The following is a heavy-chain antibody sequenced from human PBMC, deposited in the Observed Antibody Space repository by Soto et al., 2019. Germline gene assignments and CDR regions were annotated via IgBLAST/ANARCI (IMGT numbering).Heavy chain of an antibody. CDR3: ARVPTPAYSGSWPFDY. CDR2: IIPIFGTA. V-gene: IGHV1-69*01. CDR1: GGTFSSYA. D-gene: IGHD6-13*01. J-gene: IGHJ4*02. Sequence: QVQLVQSGAEVKKPGSSVKVSCKASGGTFSSYAISWVRQAPGQGLEWMGGIIPIFGTANYAQKFQGRVTIPGDESTSTAYRGLSPVRSEARAVYYWARVPTPAYSGSWPFDYWGQGTLVTVSS.